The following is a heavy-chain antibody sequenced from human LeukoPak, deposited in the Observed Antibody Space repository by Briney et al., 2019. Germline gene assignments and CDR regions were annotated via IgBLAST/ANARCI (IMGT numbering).Heavy chain of an antibody. V-gene: IGHV3-23*01. D-gene: IGHD3-9*01. CDR2: ISGSGGST. CDR3: AKDFIRYYDILTGYYLEYYFDY. Sequence: QPGGSLRLSCAASGFTFSSYGMSWVRQAPGKGLEWVSAISGSGGSTYYADSVKGRFTTSRDNSKNTLYLQMNSLRAEDTAVYYCAKDFIRYYDILTGYYLEYYFDYWGQGTLVTVSS. CDR1: GFTFSSYG. J-gene: IGHJ4*02.